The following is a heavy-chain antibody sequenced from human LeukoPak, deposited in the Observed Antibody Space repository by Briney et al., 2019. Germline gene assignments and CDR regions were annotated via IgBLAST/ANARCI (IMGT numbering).Heavy chain of an antibody. J-gene: IGHJ4*02. V-gene: IGHV1-2*02. D-gene: IGHD2-2*02. CDR2: INPNNGGT. CDR3: ARDLGQLLYVAYFDY. CDR1: GYTFTGYY. Sequence: GASVKVSCKASGYTFTGYYMYWVRQAPGQGLEWMGWINPNNGGTNYAQKFQGRVTMTRDTSISTAYMELSRLRSDDTAVYYCARDLGQLLYVAYFDYWGQGTLVTVSS.